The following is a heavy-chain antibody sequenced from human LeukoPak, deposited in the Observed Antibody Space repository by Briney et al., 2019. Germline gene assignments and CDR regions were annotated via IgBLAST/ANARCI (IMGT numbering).Heavy chain of an antibody. CDR1: GYSFTSYW. J-gene: IGHJ4*02. CDR3: ARRGYDSRGYHFYFDY. V-gene: IGHV5-51*01. D-gene: IGHD3-22*01. CDR2: IYPGTSDT. Sequence: GESLKISCKGSGYSFTSYWIGWVRQMPGKGLEWMGIIYPGTSDTKYSPSFQGHVTVSADKSISTAYLQWSSLKASDTAMYYCARRGYDSRGYHFYFDYWGQGTLVTVSS.